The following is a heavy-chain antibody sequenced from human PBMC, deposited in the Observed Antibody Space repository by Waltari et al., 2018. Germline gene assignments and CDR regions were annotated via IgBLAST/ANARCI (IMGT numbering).Heavy chain of an antibody. CDR3: ARDSGYDGYFDY. Sequence: QLQLQESGPGLVKPSETLSLTCTVSGGSISISSSYWGWIRQPPGKGLEWIGSIYYSGSTYYNPSLKSRVTISVDTSKNQFSLKLSSVTATDTAVYYCARDSGYDGYFDYWGQGTLVTVSS. J-gene: IGHJ4*02. CDR2: IYYSGST. D-gene: IGHD5-12*01. V-gene: IGHV4-39*07. CDR1: GGSISISSSY.